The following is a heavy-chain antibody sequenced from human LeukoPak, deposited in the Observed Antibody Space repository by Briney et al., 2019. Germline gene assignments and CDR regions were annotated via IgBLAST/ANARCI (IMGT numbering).Heavy chain of an antibody. CDR3: ARGPPRGSSGYFNY. V-gene: IGHV3-7*01. D-gene: IGHD3-22*01. J-gene: IGHJ4*02. CDR1: GFTFSSYW. CDR2: IKQDGSEK. Sequence: PGGSLRLSCAASGFTFSSYWMNWVRQAPGKGLEWVANIKQDGSEKYYVDSVKGRFTISRDNAKNSLYLQMNSLRAEDTAVYYCARGPPRGSSGYFNYWGQGTLVTVSS.